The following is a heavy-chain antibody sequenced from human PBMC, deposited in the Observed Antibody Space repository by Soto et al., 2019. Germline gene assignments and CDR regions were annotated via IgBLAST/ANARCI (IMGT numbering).Heavy chain of an antibody. Sequence: GGSLRLSCAASGFTFSSHWMHWVRQAPGRGLVWVSRINSDGSNTTYADSVKGRFTITRDNAMNTVYLQLNSLRAEDTAVYYCARSRGMVTANYYFDYWGQGILVTVSS. CDR2: INSDGSNT. J-gene: IGHJ4*02. V-gene: IGHV3-74*01. CDR3: ARSRGMVTANYYFDY. CDR1: GFTFSSHW. D-gene: IGHD2-21*02.